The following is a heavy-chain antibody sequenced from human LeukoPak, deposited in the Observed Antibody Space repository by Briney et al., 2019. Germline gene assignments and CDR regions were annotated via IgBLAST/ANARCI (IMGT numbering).Heavy chain of an antibody. D-gene: IGHD6-13*01. CDR3: ARRVMAAGVDWFDP. CDR1: GYSFTSYW. Sequence: GESLKISCKGSGYSFTSYWIGWVRQMPGKGLGWMGVIYPGDSDTRYSPSFQGQVIISADKSISTAYLQWSSLKASDTAMYYCARRVMAAGVDWFDPWGQGTLVTVSS. J-gene: IGHJ5*02. V-gene: IGHV5-51*01. CDR2: IYPGDSDT.